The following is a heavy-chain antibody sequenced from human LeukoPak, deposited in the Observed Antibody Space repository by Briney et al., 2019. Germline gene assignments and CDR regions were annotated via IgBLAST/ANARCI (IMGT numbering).Heavy chain of an antibody. CDR3: AKSVYSSSADTFDY. CDR1: GFTFSSYT. Sequence: GGSLRLSCAASGFTFSSYTMDWVRQAPGKGLEWVAVISYDGSNKHYADSVKGRFTISRDNSKNTLYLQMNSLRAEDTAVYYCAKSVYSSSADTFDYWGQGTLVTVSS. V-gene: IGHV3-30-3*02. CDR2: ISYDGSNK. D-gene: IGHD6-6*01. J-gene: IGHJ4*02.